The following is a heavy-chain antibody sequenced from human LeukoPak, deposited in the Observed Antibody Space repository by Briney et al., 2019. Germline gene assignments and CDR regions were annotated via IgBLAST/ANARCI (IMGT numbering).Heavy chain of an antibody. D-gene: IGHD3-10*01. Sequence: PGGSLRLSCAASGLTFSSYAMSWVRQAPGKGLEWVSAVSGSGGSTYYADSVKGRFTISRDNSKNTLYLQMNSLRAEDTAVYYCAKGVSLWFGELFYFDYWGQGTLVTVSS. V-gene: IGHV3-23*01. CDR1: GLTFSSYA. J-gene: IGHJ4*02. CDR3: AKGVSLWFGELFYFDY. CDR2: VSGSGGST.